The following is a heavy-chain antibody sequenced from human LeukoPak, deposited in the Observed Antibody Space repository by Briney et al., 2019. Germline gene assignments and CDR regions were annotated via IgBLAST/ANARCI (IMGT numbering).Heavy chain of an antibody. CDR3: ARGSKQLGTFDY. J-gene: IGHJ4*02. D-gene: IGHD1-1*01. CDR2: IWYDGSNK. CDR1: GFSFSSYG. Sequence: PGGSLRLSCAASGFSFSSYGMYWVRQAQGKGLEWVAVIWYDGSNKYYGDSVKGRFTISRDNSKNTVYLEMHSLRAEDTSVYYCARGSKQLGTFDYWGQGTLVTVSS. V-gene: IGHV3-33*07.